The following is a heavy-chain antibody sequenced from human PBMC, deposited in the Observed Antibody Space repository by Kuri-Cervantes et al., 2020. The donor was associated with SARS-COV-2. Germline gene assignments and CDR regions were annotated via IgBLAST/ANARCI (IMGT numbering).Heavy chain of an antibody. CDR3: AKDSNYYGSGSYLDY. J-gene: IGHJ4*02. Sequence: GESLKISCTASGFTFSTYSMTWVRQAPGKGLEWVSLISWDGGSTYYADSVKGRFTISRGNSKNSLYLQMSSLRAEDTALYYCAKDSNYYGSGSYLDYWGQGTLVTVSS. V-gene: IGHV3-43D*03. D-gene: IGHD3-10*01. CDR2: ISWDGGST. CDR1: GFTFSTYS.